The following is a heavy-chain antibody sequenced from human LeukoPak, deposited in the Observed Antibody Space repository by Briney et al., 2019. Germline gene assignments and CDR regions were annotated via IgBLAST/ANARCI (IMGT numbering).Heavy chain of an antibody. CDR1: GFTFSDYY. D-gene: IGHD2-15*01. Sequence: GGSLRLSCAASGFTFSDYYMSWIRQATGKGLEWVSFISSSGSYTMSAGSVKGRFTISRDNAKNSLYLQMNSLRAEDTAVYYCARGSRVIDHWGQGTLVTVSS. CDR2: ISSSGSYT. V-gene: IGHV3-11*05. CDR3: ARGSRVIDH. J-gene: IGHJ4*02.